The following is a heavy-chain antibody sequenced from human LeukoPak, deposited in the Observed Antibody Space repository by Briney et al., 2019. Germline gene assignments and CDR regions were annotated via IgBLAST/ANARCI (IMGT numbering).Heavy chain of an antibody. CDR2: FHNSGDV. CDR3: AKYGGTPATYYGY. Sequence: SDTLSLTCTVSRGSITGYYWSWIRQPPEKGLECIGWFHNSGDVRYNPSLTSRVTVSVDTSRNQFSLKLSSVTAADTAVYYCAKYGGTPATYYGYWGQGILVTVSS. CDR1: RGSITGYY. J-gene: IGHJ4*02. D-gene: IGHD2/OR15-2a*01. V-gene: IGHV4-59*07.